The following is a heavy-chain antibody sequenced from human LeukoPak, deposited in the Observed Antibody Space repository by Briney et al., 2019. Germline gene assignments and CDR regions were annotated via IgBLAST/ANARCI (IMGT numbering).Heavy chain of an antibody. CDR2: IYTSGST. Sequence: PSETLSLTCTGSGGSISRGTYYWSWIRQPAGKGLEWIGRIYTSGSTNYNPSLKSRVTISVDTSTNQFSLRLSSVTAADTAVYYCARVVRYYYGSGGPATYFDYWGQGALVTVSS. CDR3: ARVVRYYYGSGGPATYFDY. V-gene: IGHV4-61*02. CDR1: GGSISRGTYY. J-gene: IGHJ4*02. D-gene: IGHD3-10*01.